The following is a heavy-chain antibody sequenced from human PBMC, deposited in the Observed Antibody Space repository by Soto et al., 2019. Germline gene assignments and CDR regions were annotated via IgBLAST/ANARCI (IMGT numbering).Heavy chain of an antibody. Sequence: GGSLRLSCAASGFTFSSYSMNWVRQAPGKGLEWVSYISSSSSTIYYADSVKGRFTISRDNAKNSLYLQMNSLRDEDTAVYYCAREPYSSGWYRGLGGPPASGMDVWGQGTTVTVSS. J-gene: IGHJ6*02. CDR3: AREPYSSGWYRGLGGPPASGMDV. D-gene: IGHD6-19*01. V-gene: IGHV3-48*02. CDR1: GFTFSSYS. CDR2: ISSSSSTI.